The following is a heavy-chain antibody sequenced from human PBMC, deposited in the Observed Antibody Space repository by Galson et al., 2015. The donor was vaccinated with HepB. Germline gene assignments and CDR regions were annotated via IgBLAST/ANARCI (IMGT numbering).Heavy chain of an antibody. CDR2: ISYDGSNK. J-gene: IGHJ4*02. CDR1: GFTFSSYG. CDR3: AKEAGDIVVVVAATPYYFDY. Sequence: LRLSCAASGFTFSSYGMHWVRQAPGKGLEWVAVISYDGSNKYYADSVKGRFTISRDNSKNTLYLQMNSLRAEDTAVYYCAKEAGDIVVVVAATPYYFDYWGQGTLVTVSS. D-gene: IGHD2-15*01. V-gene: IGHV3-30*18.